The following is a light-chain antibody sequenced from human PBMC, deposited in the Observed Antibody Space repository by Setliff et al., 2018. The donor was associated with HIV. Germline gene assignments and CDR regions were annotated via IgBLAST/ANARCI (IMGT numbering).Light chain of an antibody. V-gene: IGKV3-15*01. Sequence: VMTQSPATLSVSRGERATLSCRASLSVGSNLAWYQLKPGQAPRLLIYGASTRAAGIPDRFSGSGSGTEFTLIISSLQSEDFAVYICQHYNNVPPTFGQGTKVDIK. J-gene: IGKJ1*01. CDR3: QHYNNVPPT. CDR2: GAS. CDR1: LSVGSN.